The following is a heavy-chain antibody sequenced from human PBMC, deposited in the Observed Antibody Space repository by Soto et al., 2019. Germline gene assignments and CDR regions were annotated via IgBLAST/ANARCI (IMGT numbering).Heavy chain of an antibody. J-gene: IGHJ4*02. Sequence: EVQLVESGGGLVNPGGSLRLSCAASGFTFSNAWMNWVRQAPGQGLEWVARFKSWGDGGTTDYAAPVKGRFTISRDDSENTLCLQMESLKIEDTAVYFCTSALPVVTTNYGFDYWGQGILVTVSS. CDR1: GFTFSNAW. D-gene: IGHD4-17*01. CDR2: FKSWGDGGTT. V-gene: IGHV3-15*07. CDR3: TSALPVVTTNYGFDY.